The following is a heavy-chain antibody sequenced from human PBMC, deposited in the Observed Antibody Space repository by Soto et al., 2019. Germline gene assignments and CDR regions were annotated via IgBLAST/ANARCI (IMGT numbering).Heavy chain of an antibody. Sequence: QITLKESGPPLVKPAQTLTLTCTFSGFSLSTSGVAVGWIRQPPGKALEWLALIYWDGDKRYSPSLKSRVTITKDTSKNQVVLTMTNMDPGDTATYFCAHKGYGSTWSTFDSWGQGTLVTVSS. CDR3: AHKGYGSTWSTFDS. CDR2: IYWDGDK. J-gene: IGHJ4*02. D-gene: IGHD6-13*01. CDR1: GFSLSTSGVA. V-gene: IGHV2-5*02.